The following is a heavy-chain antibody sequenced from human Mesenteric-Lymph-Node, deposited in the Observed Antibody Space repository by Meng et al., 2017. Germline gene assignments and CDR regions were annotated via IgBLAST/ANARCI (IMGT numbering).Heavy chain of an antibody. V-gene: IGHV3-11*04. D-gene: IGHD2-21*01. CDR1: GFTFSDYY. Sequence: GESLKISCAASGFTFSDYYMSWIRQAPGKGLEWVSYISSSGSTIYYADSVKGRFTISRDNAKNSLYLQLNSLRAEDTAVYYCARVSTSHFYAMDVWGQGTTVTVSS. J-gene: IGHJ6*02. CDR3: ARVSTSHFYAMDV. CDR2: ISSSGSTI.